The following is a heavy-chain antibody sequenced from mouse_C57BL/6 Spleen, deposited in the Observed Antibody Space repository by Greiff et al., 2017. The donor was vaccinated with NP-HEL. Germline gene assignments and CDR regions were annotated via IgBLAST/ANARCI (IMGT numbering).Heavy chain of an antibody. CDR1: GYTFTSYW. Sequence: QVQLQQPGAELVKPGASVKLSCKASGYTFTSYWMHWVKQRPGRGLEWIGRIDPNSGGTKYNEKFKSKATLTVDQPSSTAYMQLSSLTSEDSAVYYCARWDTTVVAPFAYWGQGTLVTVSA. CDR2: IDPNSGGT. J-gene: IGHJ3*01. V-gene: IGHV1-72*01. D-gene: IGHD1-1*01. CDR3: ARWDTTVVAPFAY.